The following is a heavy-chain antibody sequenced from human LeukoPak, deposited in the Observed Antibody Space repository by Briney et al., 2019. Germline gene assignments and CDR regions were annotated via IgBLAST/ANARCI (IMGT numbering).Heavy chain of an antibody. D-gene: IGHD6-13*01. CDR2: IWYDGSNK. Sequence: GGSLRLSCAASGFSHSTYGMDWVRRAPGKGLEWVAVIWYDGSNKYYGDSVKGRFTISRDTSKNTVYLQMNSLRAEDTAIYYCGRVAGYSSRGSYYSLDVWGQGTTVTVSS. CDR1: GFSHSTYG. V-gene: IGHV3-33*01. CDR3: GRVAGYSSRGSYYSLDV. J-gene: IGHJ6*02.